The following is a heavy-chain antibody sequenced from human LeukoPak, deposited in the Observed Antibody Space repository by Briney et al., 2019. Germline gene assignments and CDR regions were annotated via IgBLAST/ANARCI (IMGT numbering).Heavy chain of an antibody. CDR2: IYTSRST. V-gene: IGHV4-61*02. CDR3: ARDPGWEWFDP. J-gene: IGHJ5*02. CDR1: GGSISSGSYY. Sequence: TLSLTCTVSGGSISSGSYYWSWIRQPAGKGLEWIGRIYTSRSTNYNPSLKSRVTMSVDTSKNQFSLKLSSVTAADTAVYYCARDPGWEWFDPWGQGTLVTVSS. D-gene: IGHD1-26*01.